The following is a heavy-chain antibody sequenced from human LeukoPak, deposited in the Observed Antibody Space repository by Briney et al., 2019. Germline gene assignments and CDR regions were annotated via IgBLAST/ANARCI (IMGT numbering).Heavy chain of an antibody. CDR1: GFTFSSYS. V-gene: IGHV3-21*01. D-gene: IGHD2-2*01. Sequence: GGSLRLSCAASGFTFSSYSMNWVRQAPGKGLEWVSSISSSSSYIYYADSVKGRFTISRDNAKNSLYLQMNSLRAEDTAVYYCERAEDLVVPAASFDYWGQGTLVTVSS. J-gene: IGHJ4*02. CDR3: ERAEDLVVPAASFDY. CDR2: ISSSSSYI.